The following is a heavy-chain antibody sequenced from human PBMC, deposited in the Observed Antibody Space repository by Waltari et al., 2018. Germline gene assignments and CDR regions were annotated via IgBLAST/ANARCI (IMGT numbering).Heavy chain of an antibody. CDR2: INQDGSDK. J-gene: IGHJ4*02. V-gene: IGHV3-7*01. CDR1: GFTFSTYW. Sequence: EVQLVESGGGLVQPGGSPRLSCAASGFTFSTYWMSWVRQARGKGREWVANINQDGSDKYYVDSLKGRFTVSKDNAKNSLFLQMNSLSAEDTAVYYCARPDTSVGGHVWFHYWGQGTLVTV. CDR3: ARPDTSVGGHVWFHY. D-gene: IGHD5-18*01.